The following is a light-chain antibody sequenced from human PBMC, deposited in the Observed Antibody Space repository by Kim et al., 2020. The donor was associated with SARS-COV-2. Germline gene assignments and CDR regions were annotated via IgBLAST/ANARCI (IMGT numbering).Light chain of an antibody. CDR3: QAFDLSLSSYV. CDR1: NSNIGGGYD. CDR2: NR. V-gene: IGLV1-40*01. J-gene: IGLJ1*01. Sequence: QSVLTQPPSASGTPGQRVIISCTGGNSNIGGGYDVYWYQQRPGTDPKVLIYNRHRPSGVPDRFSGSTSGTSASLTIGGLQGEDEADYYCQAFDLSLSSYVFGAGTKVTVL.